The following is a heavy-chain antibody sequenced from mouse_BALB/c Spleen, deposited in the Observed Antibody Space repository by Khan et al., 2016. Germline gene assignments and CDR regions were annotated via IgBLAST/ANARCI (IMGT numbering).Heavy chain of an antibody. Sequence: QVQLQQSGAELAKPGASVKMSCKASGYTFTSYWMHWVKQRPGQGLEWIGYINPSTGYTEYNQKFKDKATLTADKSSSTAYMQLSSLTSEDSAVYNCARTARATSAMDYWGQGTSVTVSS. D-gene: IGHD3-1*01. CDR3: ARTARATSAMDY. V-gene: IGHV1-7*01. CDR2: INPSTGYT. J-gene: IGHJ4*01. CDR1: GYTFTSYW.